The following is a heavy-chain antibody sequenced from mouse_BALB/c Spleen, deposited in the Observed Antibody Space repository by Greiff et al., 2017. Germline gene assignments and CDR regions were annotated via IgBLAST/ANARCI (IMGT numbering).Heavy chain of an antibody. CDR1: GYSITSGYY. Sequence: VQLKESGPGLVKPSQSLSLTCSVTGYSITSGYYWNWIRQFPGNKLEWMGYISYDGSNNYNPSLKNRISITRDTSKNQFFLKLNSVTTEDTATYYCARDGYYGSSDAMDYWGQGTSVTVSS. V-gene: IGHV3-6*02. D-gene: IGHD1-1*01. J-gene: IGHJ4*01. CDR2: ISYDGSN. CDR3: ARDGYYGSSDAMDY.